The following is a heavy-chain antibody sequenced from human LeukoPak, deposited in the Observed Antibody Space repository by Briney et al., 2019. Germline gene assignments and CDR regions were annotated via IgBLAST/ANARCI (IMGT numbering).Heavy chain of an antibody. CDR1: GGSISSYY. V-gene: IGHV4-59*01. CDR3: ARGFLGGATEGGDY. Sequence: SETLSLTCTVSGGSISSYYWSWIRQPPGKGLEWIGYIYYSGNTNYNPSLKSRVTISVDTSKNQFSLKLSSVTAADTAIYYCARGFLGGATEGGDYWGQGTLVTVSS. J-gene: IGHJ4*02. D-gene: IGHD1-26*01. CDR2: IYYSGNT.